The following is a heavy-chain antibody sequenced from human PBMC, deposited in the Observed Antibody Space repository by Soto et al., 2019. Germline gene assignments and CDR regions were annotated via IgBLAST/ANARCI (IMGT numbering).Heavy chain of an antibody. J-gene: IGHJ4*02. CDR1: GASISYGGFS. CDR2: ISHLENT. V-gene: IGHV4-30-2*06. CDR3: VRGGGYDPFDY. Sequence: SETLSLTCTVSGASISYGGFSWSWIRQSPGKGLGWIGYISHLENTYFHPSFKSRLTMSIDRSRNQFSLNLSSVTAADRAVYYSVRGGGYDPFDYWGQGVLVTVSS. D-gene: IGHD5-12*01.